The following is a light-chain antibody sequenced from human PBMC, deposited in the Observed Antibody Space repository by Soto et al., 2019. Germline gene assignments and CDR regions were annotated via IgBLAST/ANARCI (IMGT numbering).Light chain of an antibody. V-gene: IGKV3-15*01. CDR1: QSVSSN. J-gene: IGKJ1*01. CDR3: QQYNNWPQP. Sequence: IGMKQSLATLSVSPGERATLSCRASQSVSSNLAWYQQKPGQAPRLLIYGASTRATGIPARFSGSGSGTEFTLTISSLQSEDFAVYYCQQYNNWPQPFGQGTKVDIK. CDR2: GAS.